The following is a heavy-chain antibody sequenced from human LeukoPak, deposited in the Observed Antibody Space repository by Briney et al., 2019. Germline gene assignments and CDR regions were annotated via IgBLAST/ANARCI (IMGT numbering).Heavy chain of an antibody. CDR2: IIPILGIA. J-gene: IGHJ4*02. V-gene: IGHV1-69*04. D-gene: IGHD6-19*01. CDR1: GGTFSIYT. Sequence: SVKVSCKASGGTFSIYTISWVRQAPGQGLEWMGRIIPILGIANYAQKFQGRVTITADKSTSTAYMELSSLRSEDTAVYYCARETEVAGTYFDYWGQGTLVTVSS. CDR3: ARETEVAGTYFDY.